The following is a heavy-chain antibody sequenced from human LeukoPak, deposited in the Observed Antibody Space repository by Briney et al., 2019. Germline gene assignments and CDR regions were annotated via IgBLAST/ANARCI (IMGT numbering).Heavy chain of an antibody. J-gene: IGHJ4*02. Sequence: GGSLRLSCAASGFTFSTYAMSWVRQAPGKGLEWVSAISGSDGSTYYADSVKGRFTISRDNSKNTLYLQMNSLRAEDTAVYYCAKDLDYYDSSALDYWGQGTLVTVSS. CDR2: ISGSDGST. D-gene: IGHD3-22*01. CDR3: AKDLDYYDSSALDY. CDR1: GFTFSTYA. V-gene: IGHV3-23*01.